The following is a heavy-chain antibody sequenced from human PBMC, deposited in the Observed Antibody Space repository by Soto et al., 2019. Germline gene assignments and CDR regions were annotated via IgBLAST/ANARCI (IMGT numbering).Heavy chain of an antibody. D-gene: IGHD5-18*01. J-gene: IGHJ6*02. V-gene: IGHV1-3*01. CDR3: ARDTAMVTPYYYYGMDV. Sequence: GASVKVSCKASGYTFTSYAMHWVRQAPGQRLEWMGWINAGNGNTKYSQKFQGRVTITRDTSASTAYMELSSLRSEDTAVYYCARDTAMVTPYYYYGMDVWGQGTTVTVSS. CDR1: GYTFTSYA. CDR2: INAGNGNT.